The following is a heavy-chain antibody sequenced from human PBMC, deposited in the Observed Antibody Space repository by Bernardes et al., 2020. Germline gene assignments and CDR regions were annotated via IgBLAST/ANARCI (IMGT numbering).Heavy chain of an antibody. CDR2: ISAYNGNT. D-gene: IGHD1-26*01. CDR3: PRVALRELLLNWFDP. V-gene: IGHV1-18*01. J-gene: IGHJ5*02. Sequence: ASVKVSCKASGYTFTSYGISWLRQAPGQGLEGMGWISAYNGNTNYAQKLQGRVTMTTDTSTSTDYMDRRSLRSDYTAVYYCPRVALRELLLNWFDPWGQRTLVTVYS. CDR1: GYTFTSYG.